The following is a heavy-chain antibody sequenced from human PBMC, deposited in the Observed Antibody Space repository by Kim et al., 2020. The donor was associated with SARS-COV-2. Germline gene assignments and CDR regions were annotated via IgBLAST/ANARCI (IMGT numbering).Heavy chain of an antibody. V-gene: IGHV3-33*01. Sequence: GGSLRLSCAASGFTFSSYGMHWVRQAPGKGLEWVAVIWYDGSNKYYADSVKGRFTISRDNSKNTLYLQMNSLRAEDTAVYYCARAQWLANFDYWGQGTLVTVSS. CDR2: IWYDGSNK. J-gene: IGHJ4*02. D-gene: IGHD6-19*01. CDR1: GFTFSSYG. CDR3: ARAQWLANFDY.